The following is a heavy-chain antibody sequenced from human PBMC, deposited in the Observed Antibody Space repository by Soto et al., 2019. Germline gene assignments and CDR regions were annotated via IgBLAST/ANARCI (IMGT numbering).Heavy chain of an antibody. D-gene: IGHD3-3*01. V-gene: IGHV4-59*08. CDR3: ARTPTYYDFWSGTFNFDI. CDR1: GGSISSYY. Sequence: PSETLSLTCTVSGGSISSYYWSWIRQPPGKGLEWIGYIYYSGSTNYNPSLKSRVTISVDTSKNQFSLKLSSVTAADTAVYYCARTPTYYDFWSGTFNFDIWGQGTMVTVSS. CDR2: IYYSGST. J-gene: IGHJ3*02.